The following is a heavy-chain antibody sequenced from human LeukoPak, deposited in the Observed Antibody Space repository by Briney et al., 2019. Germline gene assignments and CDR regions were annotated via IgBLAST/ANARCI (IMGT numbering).Heavy chain of an antibody. Sequence: SQTLSLTCAVSGGSISSGGYSWSWIRQPPGKGLEWIGYIYHSGSTYYNPSLKSRVTISVDRSKNQFSLKLSSVTAADTAVYYCARDMGYYDSSGYGLSAFDIWGQGTMVTVSS. J-gene: IGHJ3*02. D-gene: IGHD3-22*01. CDR3: ARDMGYYDSSGYGLSAFDI. V-gene: IGHV4-30-2*01. CDR1: GGSISSGGYS. CDR2: IYHSGST.